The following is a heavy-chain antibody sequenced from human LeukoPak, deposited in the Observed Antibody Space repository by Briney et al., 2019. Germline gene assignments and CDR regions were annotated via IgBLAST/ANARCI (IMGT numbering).Heavy chain of an antibody. D-gene: IGHD6-6*01. V-gene: IGHV1-46*01. Sequence: GASVKVSCKASGYTFTNYYMHWVRQAPGQGLEWMGIINPSGGSTSYAQKFQGRVTLTRDTSTSTVYMELSSLRSEDTAVHYCARAPPPSRGYYYMDVWGKGTTVTISS. CDR2: INPSGGST. J-gene: IGHJ6*03. CDR3: ARAPPPSRGYYYMDV. CDR1: GYTFTNYY.